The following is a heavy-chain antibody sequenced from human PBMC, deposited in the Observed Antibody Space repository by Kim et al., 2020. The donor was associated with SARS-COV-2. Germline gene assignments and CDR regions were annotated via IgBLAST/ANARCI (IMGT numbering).Heavy chain of an antibody. CDR3: ARGLGSYMDV. J-gene: IGHJ6*02. CDR1: GGSVSSGSYY. V-gene: IGHV4-61*01. Sequence: SETLSLTCTVSGGSVSSGSYYWSWIRQPPGKGLEWIGYIYYSGSTNYNPSLKSRVTISVDTSKNQFSLKLSSVTAADTAVYYCARGLGSYMDVWGQGTTV. CDR2: IYYSGST.